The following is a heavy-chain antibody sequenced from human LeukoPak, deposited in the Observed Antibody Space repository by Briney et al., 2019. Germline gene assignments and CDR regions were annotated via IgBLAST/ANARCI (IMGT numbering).Heavy chain of an antibody. CDR2: IYTSGST. D-gene: IGHD3-3*01. J-gene: IGHJ3*02. CDR1: GGSISSYY. V-gene: IGHV4-4*07. CDR3: ARDQEYYDFWSGPPDAFDI. Sequence: SETLSLTCTVSGGSISSYYWSWIRQPAGKGLEWIGRIYTSGSTNYSPSLKSRVTMSVDTSKNQFSLKLSSVTAADTAVYYCARDQEYYDFWSGPPDAFDIWGQGTMVTVSS.